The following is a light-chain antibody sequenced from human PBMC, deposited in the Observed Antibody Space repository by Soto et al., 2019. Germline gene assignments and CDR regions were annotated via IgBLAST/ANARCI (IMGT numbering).Light chain of an antibody. V-gene: IGLV2-14*01. CDR1: SSDVGGYNY. CDR2: DVS. CDR3: SSYTSSILYV. Sequence: QSVLTQPASVFGSPGQSITISCTGTSSDVGGYNYVSWYQQHPGKAPKLMIYDVSNRPSGVSNRFSGSKSGNTASLTISGLQAEDEADYYCSSYTSSILYVFGTGTKVTVL. J-gene: IGLJ1*01.